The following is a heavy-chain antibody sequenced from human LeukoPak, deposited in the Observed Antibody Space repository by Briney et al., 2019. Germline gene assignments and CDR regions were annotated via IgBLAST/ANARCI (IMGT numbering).Heavy chain of an antibody. Sequence: ASVKVSCKASGYTFTSYGISWVRQAPGQGLEWMGRISAYNGNTNYAQKLQGRVTMTTDTSTSTAYMELRSLRSDDTAVYYCARDGWVEMATITYPFDYWGQGTLVTVSS. CDR1: GYTFTSYG. CDR2: ISAYNGNT. D-gene: IGHD5-24*01. J-gene: IGHJ4*02. CDR3: ARDGWVEMATITYPFDY. V-gene: IGHV1-18*01.